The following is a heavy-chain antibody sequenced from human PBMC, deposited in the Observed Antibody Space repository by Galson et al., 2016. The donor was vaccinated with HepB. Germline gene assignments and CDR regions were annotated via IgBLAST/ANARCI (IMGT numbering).Heavy chain of an antibody. CDR2: INTDGNKI. J-gene: IGHJ6*04. CDR3: VRDLPGTYYYGMDV. Sequence: SLRLSCAGHGFTIRSCWMHWVRQVPGRRPVWVARINTDGNKIAYADSVKGRFIISRDNTKNTLYLQANRLRVEDTAVYYCVRDLPGTYYYGMDVWGRGTTVTVSS. V-gene: IGHV3-74*03. D-gene: IGHD2-21*01. CDR1: GFTIRSCW.